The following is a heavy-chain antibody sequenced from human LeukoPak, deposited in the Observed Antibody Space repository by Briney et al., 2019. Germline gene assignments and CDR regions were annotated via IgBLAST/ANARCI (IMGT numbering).Heavy chain of an antibody. D-gene: IGHD2-2*01. J-gene: IGHJ6*03. CDR1: GFTFRHYS. CDR3: ARDRDQLRVYDPYYYYYYMDV. CDR2: ISTSSSYI. Sequence: GGSLRLSCAASGFTFRHYSMNGLREAPGKGLEGVSSISTSSSYIYYADSVKGRLTISRDNAKNSLYLQMNSLRAEDTAVYYCARDRDQLRVYDPYYYYYYMDVWGKGTTVTVSS. V-gene: IGHV3-21*01.